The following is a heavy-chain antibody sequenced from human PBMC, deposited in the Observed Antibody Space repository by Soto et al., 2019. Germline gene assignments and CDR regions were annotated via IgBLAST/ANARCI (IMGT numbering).Heavy chain of an antibody. CDR2: ISWDNDK. J-gene: IGHJ3*02. Sequence: QITLKESGPPLVEPTQTLTLTCTFSGFSLDTRTAGVGWIRQPPGKALEWVAIISWDNDKRYSPSLRSRLAIDRDTSQNQVVLTMTALDPVDTGTYYGAHIMITYGGVIGLDAFDIWGQGTMVTVSS. CDR1: GFSLDTRTAG. CDR3: AHIMITYGGVIGLDAFDI. V-gene: IGHV2-5*02. D-gene: IGHD3-16*02.